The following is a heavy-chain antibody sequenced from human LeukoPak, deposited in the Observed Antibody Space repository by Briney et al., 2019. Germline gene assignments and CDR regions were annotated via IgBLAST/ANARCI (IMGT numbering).Heavy chain of an antibody. CDR3: ARDRGIMLTFGGVVAKGAHY. CDR2: IYDSGSA. J-gene: IGHJ4*02. Sequence: SQTLSLTCTVSDDSISSGGYSWSWIRQPPGKGLEWIGYIYDSGSAYYNPSLKSRVTISIDMSKNQFSLKLSSVTAADTVLYYCARDRGIMLTFGGVVAKGAHYWGQGTLVTVSS. CDR1: DDSISSGGYS. V-gene: IGHV4-30-4*07. D-gene: IGHD3-16*02.